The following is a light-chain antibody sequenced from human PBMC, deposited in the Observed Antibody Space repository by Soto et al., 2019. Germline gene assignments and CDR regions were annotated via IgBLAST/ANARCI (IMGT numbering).Light chain of an antibody. J-gene: IGKJ4*01. Sequence: DIQMTQSPSSLSVSIGDRVTITCRASQGIGNDLGWYQQKPDKAPRSLISAASNLQSGVPSRFSGSGSGTEFTLTISSLQPEDFAIYYCLQHNAYPLTFGGGTKVDSK. CDR3: LQHNAYPLT. CDR1: QGIGND. V-gene: IGKV1-17*01. CDR2: AAS.